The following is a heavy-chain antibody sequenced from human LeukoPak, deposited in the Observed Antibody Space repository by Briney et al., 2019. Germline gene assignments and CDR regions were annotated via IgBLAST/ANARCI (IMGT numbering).Heavy chain of an antibody. CDR3: ARSGAYFDY. CDR2: IYPGDSDI. CDR1: GYTINSYW. J-gene: IGHJ4*02. V-gene: IGHV5-51*01. D-gene: IGHD1-26*01. Sequence: GESLKISCTGSGYTINSYWIGWVRQMPGKGLEWMGIIYPGDSDIRYSPSFQGQVTISADKSISTAYLQWSSLKASDTAMYYCARSGAYFDYWGQGTLVTVSS.